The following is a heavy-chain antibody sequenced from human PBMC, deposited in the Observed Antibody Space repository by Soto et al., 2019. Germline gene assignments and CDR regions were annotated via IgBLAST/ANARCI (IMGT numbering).Heavy chain of an antibody. CDR1: GFTADDYA. J-gene: IGHJ4*02. D-gene: IGHD2-15*01. V-gene: IGHV3-9*02. Sequence: GGSLRLSCVASGFTADDYAMHWVRQAPGKGLEWVSGISSNSDTIDYADSVKGRFTISRDNAKNSLFLQMDSLRDDDTAVYYCAKAKIGGSTHRYFESWGQGTLVTVSS. CDR2: ISSNSDTI. CDR3: AKAKIGGSTHRYFES.